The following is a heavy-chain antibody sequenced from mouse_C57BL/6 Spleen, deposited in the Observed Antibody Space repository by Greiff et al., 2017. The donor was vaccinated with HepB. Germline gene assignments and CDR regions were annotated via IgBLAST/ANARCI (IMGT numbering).Heavy chain of an antibody. Sequence: EVQLVESGGGLVKPGGSLKLSCAASGFTFSSYAMSWVRQTPEKRLEWVATISDGGSYTYYPDNVKGRFTISTDNAKNNLYLQMSHLNAEDTAMYYCASPDSSHLCAMDYWGQGTSVTVSS. CDR1: GFTFSSYA. J-gene: IGHJ4*01. CDR3: ASPDSSHLCAMDY. CDR2: ISDGGSYT. V-gene: IGHV5-4*01. D-gene: IGHD1-1*01.